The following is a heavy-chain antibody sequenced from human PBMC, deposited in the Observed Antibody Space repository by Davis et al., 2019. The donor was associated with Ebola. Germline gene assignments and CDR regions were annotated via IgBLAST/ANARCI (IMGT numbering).Heavy chain of an antibody. V-gene: IGHV4-4*02. D-gene: IGHD6-13*01. CDR3: ARGDLVGKQLVY. Sequence: SETLSPTCAVPGASIRSSNSWSWVRQPPGKGLEWIGEIYLSGSTNYNPSLKSRLIISIDTSKNQFSLQLNSVTDADTAVYYCARGDLVGKQLVYWGQGTLVTVSS. CDR1: GASIRSSNS. J-gene: IGHJ4*02. CDR2: IYLSGST.